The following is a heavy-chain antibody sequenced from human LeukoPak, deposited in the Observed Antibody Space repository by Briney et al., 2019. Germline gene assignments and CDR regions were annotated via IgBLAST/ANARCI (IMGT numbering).Heavy chain of an antibody. V-gene: IGHV3-21*01. CDR2: ISSSSTYI. J-gene: IGHJ4*02. CDR3: ARGPELVLDY. CDR1: GFTFSSYS. D-gene: IGHD1-7*01. Sequence: GGSLRLSCAASGFTFSSYSMNWVRQAPGKGLEWVSSISSSSTYIYYADSVKGRFTISRDNAKNSLYLQMNSLRAEDTAVFYCARGPELVLDYWGQRTLVTVSS.